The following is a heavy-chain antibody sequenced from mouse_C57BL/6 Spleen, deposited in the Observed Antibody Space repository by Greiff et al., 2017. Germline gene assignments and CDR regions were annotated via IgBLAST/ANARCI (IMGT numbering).Heavy chain of an antibody. CDR2: INPSTGGT. Sequence: VQLQQSGPELVKPGASVKISCKASGYSFTGYYMNWVKQSPEKSLEWIGEINPSTGGTTYNQKFKAKATLTVDKSSSTAYMQRKSLTSEDSAVYYCAGYYYGSTWFAYWGQGTLVTVSA. V-gene: IGHV1-42*01. CDR3: AGYYYGSTWFAY. J-gene: IGHJ3*01. CDR1: GYSFTGYY. D-gene: IGHD1-1*01.